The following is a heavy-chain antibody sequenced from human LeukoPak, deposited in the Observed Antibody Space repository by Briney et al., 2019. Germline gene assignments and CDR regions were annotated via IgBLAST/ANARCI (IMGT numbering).Heavy chain of an antibody. D-gene: IGHD5-18*01. CDR1: GFTFSSYE. Sequence: PGGSLRLSCAASGFTFSSYEMNWVRQAPGKGLESVSYISSSGSTIYYADSVKGRFTISRDNAKNSLYLQMNSLRAEDTAVYYCARDRVVDTAMAHFDYWGQGTLVTVSS. CDR3: ARDRVVDTAMAHFDY. J-gene: IGHJ4*02. V-gene: IGHV3-48*03. CDR2: ISSSGSTI.